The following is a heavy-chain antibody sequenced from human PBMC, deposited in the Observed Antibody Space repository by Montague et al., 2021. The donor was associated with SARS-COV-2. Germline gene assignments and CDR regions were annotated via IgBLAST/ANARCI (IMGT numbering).Heavy chain of an antibody. V-gene: IGHV4-34*01. D-gene: IGHD3-10*01. CDR1: GGSLSGYY. CDR3: ASGIYPSGSYYNRYYYGLNI. CDR2: INHSANT. J-gene: IGHJ6*02. Sequence: SETLSLTCAVHGGSLSGYYWSWIRQPPETGLEWIGEINHSANTKYNPSLKSPVTISIDTSKNQFSLKMTSVTAADTATYYCASGIYPSGSYYNRYYYGLNIWGPGTTVIVSS.